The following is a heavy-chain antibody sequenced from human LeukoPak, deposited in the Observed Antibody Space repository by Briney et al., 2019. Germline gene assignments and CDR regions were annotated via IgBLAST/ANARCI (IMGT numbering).Heavy chain of an antibody. D-gene: IGHD3-10*02. CDR1: GFTFSNAW. J-gene: IGHJ3*02. CDR2: IKSKTGGGTT. Sequence: GGSLRLSCAASGFTFSNAWMSWVRQAPGKGLEWVGRIKSKTGGGTTDYAAPVKGRFTISRDDSKNTLYLQMNSLKTEDTAVYYCTTAVNYLQDAFDIWGQGTMVTVSS. V-gene: IGHV3-15*01. CDR3: TTAVNYLQDAFDI.